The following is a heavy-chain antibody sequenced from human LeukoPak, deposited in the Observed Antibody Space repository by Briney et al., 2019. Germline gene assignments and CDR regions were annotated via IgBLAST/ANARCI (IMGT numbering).Heavy chain of an antibody. V-gene: IGHV4-38-2*01. D-gene: IGHD3-10*01. CDR1: GYSISSGYY. J-gene: IGHJ4*02. CDR2: IYHSGST. Sequence: SETLSLTCAVSGYSISSGYYWGWIQQPPGKGLEWIGSIYHSGSTYYNPSLKSRVTISVDTSKNQFSLKLSSVTAADTAVYYCARGTQNRWFGELLYDYWGKGTLVTVSS. CDR3: ARGTQNRWFGELLYDY.